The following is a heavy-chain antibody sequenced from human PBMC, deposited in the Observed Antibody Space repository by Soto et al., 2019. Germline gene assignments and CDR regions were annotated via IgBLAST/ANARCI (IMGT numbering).Heavy chain of an antibody. CDR2: IYSGGSS. D-gene: IGHD6-19*01. Sequence: EVQLVESGGGLVQPGGSLRLSCAASGFSVSGKYMTWVRQGPGKRLEWVSGIYSGGSSYYADSVKGRFTISRDNSKNTLSLQMSSLSADDTAVYYCASESFLHGVPGPLNYWGQGALVTVSA. CDR1: GFSVSGKY. V-gene: IGHV3-53*01. CDR3: ASESFLHGVPGPLNY. J-gene: IGHJ4*02.